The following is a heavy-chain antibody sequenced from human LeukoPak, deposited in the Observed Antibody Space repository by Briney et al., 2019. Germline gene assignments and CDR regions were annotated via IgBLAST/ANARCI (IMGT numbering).Heavy chain of an antibody. CDR1: EFTFRIYA. J-gene: IGHJ4*02. CDR2: ISYDGRNK. Sequence: GGSLRLSCAASEFTFRIYALHWVPQAPGKGLEWVAAISYDGRNKYYADSVKGRFTISRDNSKNTLYLEMNSLRAEDTAVYYCARDLRLRYCSSTTCPGVDYWGEGTLVTVSS. V-gene: IGHV3-30*04. D-gene: IGHD2-2*01. CDR3: ARDLRLRYCSSTTCPGVDY.